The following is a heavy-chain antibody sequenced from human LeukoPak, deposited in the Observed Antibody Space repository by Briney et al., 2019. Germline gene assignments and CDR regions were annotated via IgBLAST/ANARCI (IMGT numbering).Heavy chain of an antibody. V-gene: IGHV1-18*01. D-gene: IGHD3-3*01. CDR2: ISAYNGNT. CDR1: GGTFSSYG. CDR3: ARDHVTYDFWSGYPPNWFDP. Sequence: ASVKVSCKASGGTFSSYGISWVRQAPGRGLEWMGWISAYNGNTNYAQKLQGRVTMTTDTSTSTAYMELRSLRSDDTAVYYCARDHVTYDFWSGYPPNWFDPWGQGTLVTVSS. J-gene: IGHJ5*02.